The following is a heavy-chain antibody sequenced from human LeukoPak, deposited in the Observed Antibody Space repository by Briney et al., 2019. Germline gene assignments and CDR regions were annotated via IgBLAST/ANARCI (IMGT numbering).Heavy chain of an antibody. J-gene: IGHJ5*02. Sequence: PSETLSLTCAVYGGSFSGYYWSWVRQPPGKGLEWVGEINHSGSTKYNPSLKSRVTISVDTSKNQFSLKLSSVTAADTAVYYCARANRMVYAIRHTWFDPWGQGTLVTVSS. CDR2: INHSGST. D-gene: IGHD2-8*01. V-gene: IGHV4-34*01. CDR1: GGSFSGYY. CDR3: ARANRMVYAIRHTWFDP.